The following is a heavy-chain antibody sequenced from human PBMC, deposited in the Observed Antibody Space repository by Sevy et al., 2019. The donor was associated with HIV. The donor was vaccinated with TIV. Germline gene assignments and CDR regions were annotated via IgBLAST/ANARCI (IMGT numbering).Heavy chain of an antibody. CDR2: IFYSGST. D-gene: IGHD3-16*01. CDR1: GGSISSDDYY. J-gene: IGHJ4*02. Sequence: SETLSLTCTVSGGSISSDDYYWSWIRQPPGKGLEWIGYIFYSGSTYYNPSLKSRVTIPGGTSKNQFSLKLSSVTAADMAVYYCARSRAGGGSIFFDDWGQGTLVTVSS. V-gene: IGHV4-30-4*01. CDR3: ARSRAGGGSIFFDD.